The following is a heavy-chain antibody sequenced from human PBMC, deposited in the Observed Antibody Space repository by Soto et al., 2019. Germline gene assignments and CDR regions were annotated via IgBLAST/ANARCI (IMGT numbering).Heavy chain of an antibody. Sequence: SVKDCCKASGGTFSSYAISWVRQAPGQGLEWMGGIIPIFGTANYAQKFQGRVTITADESTSTAYMDLSSLRSEDTAVYYCAREMGLRYFDWLLYSSYYHYGMDVWGQGTTVTVSS. D-gene: IGHD3-9*01. CDR1: GGTFSSYA. CDR3: AREMGLRYFDWLLYSSYYHYGMDV. CDR2: IIPIFGTA. V-gene: IGHV1-69*13. J-gene: IGHJ6*02.